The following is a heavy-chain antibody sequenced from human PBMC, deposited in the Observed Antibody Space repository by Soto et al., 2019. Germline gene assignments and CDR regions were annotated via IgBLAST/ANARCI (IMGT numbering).Heavy chain of an antibody. J-gene: IGHJ4*02. CDR2: INTGNGNT. Sequence: VQLVQSGAEVKKPGASVKVSCKASGYTFTSYAIHWVRQAPGQRLEWMGWINTGNGNTKYSQKFQGRVTITRDTSASTAYMELSSLRPEDTAVYYCARDRYTLDSSTWYFDYWGQGTLVTVSS. V-gene: IGHV1-3*04. CDR3: ARDRYTLDSSTWYFDY. D-gene: IGHD6-13*01. CDR1: GYTFTSYA.